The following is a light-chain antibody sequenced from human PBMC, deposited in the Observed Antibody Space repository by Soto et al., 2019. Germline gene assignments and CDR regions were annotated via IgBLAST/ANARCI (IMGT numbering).Light chain of an antibody. J-gene: IGKJ1*01. Sequence: EIVMTQSPATLSVSPGERATLSCSASQSVSSTYVAWYQQKPGQTPNLLIYEASTRATGIPDRFSGSGSGTDYTLTIDRLEPEDFAVYYCQQYGNSPQTCGQGTKVDIK. CDR3: QQYGNSPQT. CDR1: QSVSSTY. V-gene: IGKV3-20*01. CDR2: EAS.